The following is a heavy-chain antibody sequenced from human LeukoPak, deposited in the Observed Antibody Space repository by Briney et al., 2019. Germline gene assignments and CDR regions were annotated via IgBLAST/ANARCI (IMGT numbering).Heavy chain of an antibody. J-gene: IGHJ6*02. V-gene: IGHV1-69*13. D-gene: IGHD3-10*01. CDR2: IIPIFGTA. CDR1: GYTFINYG. Sequence: SVKVSCKASGYTFINYGISWVRQAPGQGLEWMGGIIPIFGTANYAQKFQGRVTITADESTSTAYMELSSLRSEDTAVYYCAREVEAYYYGSGSPTQHLYYYGMDVWGQGTTVTVSS. CDR3: AREVEAYYYGSGSPTQHLYYYGMDV.